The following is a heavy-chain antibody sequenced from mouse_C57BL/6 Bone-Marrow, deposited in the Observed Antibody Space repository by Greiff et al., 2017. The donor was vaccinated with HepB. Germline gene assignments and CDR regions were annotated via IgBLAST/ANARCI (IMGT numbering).Heavy chain of an antibody. CDR2: IDPSDSYT. J-gene: IGHJ3*01. D-gene: IGHD1-1*01. V-gene: IGHV1-50*01. CDR3: AYYCPFAY. Sequence: QVQLQQPGAELVMPGASVKLSCKASGYTFTSYWMQWVKQRPGQGLEWIGEIDPSDSYTNYNQKFKGKATLTVDTSSSPAYMQLSSLTSEDSAVYYCAYYCPFAYWGQGTLVTVSA. CDR1: GYTFTSYW.